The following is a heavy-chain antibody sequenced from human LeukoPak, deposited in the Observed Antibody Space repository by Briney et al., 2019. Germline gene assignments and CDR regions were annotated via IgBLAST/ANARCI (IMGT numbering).Heavy chain of an antibody. CDR3: ARAMSGDY. J-gene: IGHJ4*02. Sequence: PGGSLRLSCAASGFTFSSYTMNWVRQAPGKGLEWVSSISSSGDYIYYADSLKGRFIISRDNAKNSLYLQMSGLRAEDTAVYYCARAMSGDYWGQGTLVTVSS. CDR1: GFTFSSYT. CDR2: ISSSGDYI. V-gene: IGHV3-21*01.